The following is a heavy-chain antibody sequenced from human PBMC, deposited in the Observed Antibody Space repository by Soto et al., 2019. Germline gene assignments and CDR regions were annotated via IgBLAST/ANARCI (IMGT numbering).Heavy chain of an antibody. CDR3: AREYSSGWSKD. CDR2: MNPNSGNT. Sequence: GASVKVSCKASGYIFTSYAMQWVRQATGQGLEWMGWMNPNSGNTGYAQKFQGRVTMTRNTSISTAYMELSSLRSEDTAVYYCAREYSSGWSKDWGQGTLVTVSS. V-gene: IGHV1-8*02. D-gene: IGHD6-19*01. J-gene: IGHJ4*02. CDR1: GYIFTSYA.